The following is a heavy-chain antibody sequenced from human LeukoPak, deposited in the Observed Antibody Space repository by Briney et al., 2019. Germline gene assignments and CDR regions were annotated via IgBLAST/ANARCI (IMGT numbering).Heavy chain of an antibody. V-gene: IGHV3-30*03. CDR2: ISYDGSNK. Sequence: GGSLRLSCAASGFTFSSFGMHWVRQAPGKGLEWVAVISYDGSNKYYADSVKGRFTISRDNSKNTLYLQMNSLRAEDTAVYYCARIGFCSSTTCHAPLYYYYGLDVWGQGTTATVSS. D-gene: IGHD2-2*01. CDR3: ARIGFCSSTTCHAPLYYYYGLDV. CDR1: GFTFSSFG. J-gene: IGHJ6*02.